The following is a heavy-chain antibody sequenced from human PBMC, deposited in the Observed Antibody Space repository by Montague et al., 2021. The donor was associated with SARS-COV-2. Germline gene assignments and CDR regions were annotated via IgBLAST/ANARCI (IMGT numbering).Heavy chain of an antibody. D-gene: IGHD5-12*01. CDR2: INQAGRT. J-gene: IGHJ5*02. Sequence: SETLSLTCALNGGSFSFYYWTWIRQSPGEGLEWIGGINQAGRTTYNPSLSSRLTMSIDTSRNQYSLNLRSVTAADTAVYYCAMGFHGNGDNCYDGVLGSWGQGTLVTVSS. V-gene: IGHV4-34*01. CDR3: AMGFHGNGDNCYDGVLGS. CDR1: GGSFSFYY.